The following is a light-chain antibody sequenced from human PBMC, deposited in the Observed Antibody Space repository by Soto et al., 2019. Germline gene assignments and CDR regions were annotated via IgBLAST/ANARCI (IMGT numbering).Light chain of an antibody. J-gene: IGKJ1*01. CDR1: QNFNNR. Sequence: DIQMTQSPSTLSVSVGDRVMITCRASQNFNNRLAWYQQRPGQSPKLLVYCASTLDSGVPSRFSGSGSGTEFTLSISVLHPDDSASYYCQRYCTHSTWTFGQGTKVEV. CDR2: CAS. CDR3: QRYCTHSTWT. V-gene: IGKV1-5*01.